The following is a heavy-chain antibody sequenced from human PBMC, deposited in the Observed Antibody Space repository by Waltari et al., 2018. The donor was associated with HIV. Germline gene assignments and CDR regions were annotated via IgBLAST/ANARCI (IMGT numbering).Heavy chain of an antibody. CDR2: ISRGSKYI. V-gene: IGHV3-21*01. D-gene: IGHD1-26*01. J-gene: IGHJ4*02. CDR1: GFTFSDYS. Sequence: EVQLVESGGGLVKPGGSLRLSWAASGFTFSDYSMNWVRQAPGKGLKWVSSISRGSKYIYYADSVKGRFTISRDNAKNSLYLQMNSLRAEDTAVYYCARGGEGSYADYWGQGTLVTVSS. CDR3: ARGGEGSYADY.